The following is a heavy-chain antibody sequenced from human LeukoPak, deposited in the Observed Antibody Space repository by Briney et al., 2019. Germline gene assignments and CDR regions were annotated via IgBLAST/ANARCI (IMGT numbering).Heavy chain of an antibody. CDR3: ARDLITGTTISSDY. V-gene: IGHV3-53*01. CDR1: GFTVSSNY. Sequence: GGSLRLSCAASGFTVSSNYMSWVRQAPGKGLEWVSVIYSGGSTYYADSVKGRFTISRDNSKNTLYLQVNSLRAEDTAVYYCARDLITGTTISSDYWGQGTLVTVSS. CDR2: IYSGGST. J-gene: IGHJ4*02. D-gene: IGHD1-20*01.